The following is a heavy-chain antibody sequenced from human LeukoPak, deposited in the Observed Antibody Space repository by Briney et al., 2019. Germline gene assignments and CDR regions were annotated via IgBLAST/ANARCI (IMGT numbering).Heavy chain of an antibody. Sequence: GGSRRLSCAASGFTLSSYGMHWVRQAPGKGLEWVAFIRSDGSNKYYADSVKGRFTISRDNSKNTLYLQMNSLRAEDTAVYYCAAEEGYLTNSGNYKGVDYWGQGTLVTVSS. CDR2: IRSDGSNK. J-gene: IGHJ4*02. V-gene: IGHV3-30*02. CDR3: AAEEGYLTNSGNYKGVDY. CDR1: GFTLSSYG. D-gene: IGHD1-26*01.